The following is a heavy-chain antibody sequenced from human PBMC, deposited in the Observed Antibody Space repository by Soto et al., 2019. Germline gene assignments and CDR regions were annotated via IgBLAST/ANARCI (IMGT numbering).Heavy chain of an antibody. CDR2: IYYSGST. J-gene: IGHJ5*01. CDR1: GGSISSSSYY. D-gene: IGHD1-26*01. V-gene: IGHV4-39*02. CDR3: AKDLPGELLPTCFDS. Sequence: SETLSLTCTVSGGSISSSSYYWGWIRQPPGKGLEWIGSIYYSGSTYYNPSLKSRVTISVDTSKNQFSLKLSSVTAADTALYYCAKDLPGELLPTCFDSWGQGTLVTVSS.